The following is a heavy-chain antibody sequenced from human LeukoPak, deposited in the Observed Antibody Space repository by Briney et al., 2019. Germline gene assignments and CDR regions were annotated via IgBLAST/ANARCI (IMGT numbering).Heavy chain of an antibody. CDR1: GGSISTYC. Sequence: SETLSLTCTVSGGSISTYCWTWVRQPPGKGLEWSGYIYYSGSTNYNPSLKSRVTISVDTSKNQFSLKLSSVTAADTAVYYCARDGLWFGENYMDVWGKGTTVTVSS. V-gene: IGHV4-59*01. CDR2: IYYSGST. D-gene: IGHD3-10*01. CDR3: ARDGLWFGENYMDV. J-gene: IGHJ6*03.